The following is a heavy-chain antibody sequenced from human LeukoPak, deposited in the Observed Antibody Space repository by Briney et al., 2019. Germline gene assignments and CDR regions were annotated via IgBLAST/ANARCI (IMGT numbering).Heavy chain of an antibody. J-gene: IGHJ3*02. CDR2: MNPNSGNT. CDR3: ARDFRYCSSTSCYSHDAFDI. V-gene: IGHV1-8*01. Sequence: ASVKVSCKASGYTFTSHDVNWVRQATGQGLEWMGWMNPNSGNTGYVQKFQGRVTITRNTSISTAYMELSSLRSEDTAVYYCARDFRYCSSTSCYSHDAFDIWGQGTMVAVSS. CDR1: GYTFTSHD. D-gene: IGHD2-2*01.